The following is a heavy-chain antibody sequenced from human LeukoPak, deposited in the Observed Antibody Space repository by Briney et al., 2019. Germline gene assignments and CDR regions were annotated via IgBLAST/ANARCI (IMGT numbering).Heavy chain of an antibody. Sequence: ASVKVSCKASGYTFTGYYMHWVRPAPGQGVEWMGWINPNSGGTNYAQKFQGRVTMTRDTSISTAYMELSRLRSDDTAEYYCARDPGKDVVPAATNYYYYYMDVWGKGTTVTVSS. D-gene: IGHD2-2*01. J-gene: IGHJ6*03. V-gene: IGHV1-2*02. CDR3: ARDPGKDVVPAATNYYYYYMDV. CDR2: INPNSGGT. CDR1: GYTFTGYY.